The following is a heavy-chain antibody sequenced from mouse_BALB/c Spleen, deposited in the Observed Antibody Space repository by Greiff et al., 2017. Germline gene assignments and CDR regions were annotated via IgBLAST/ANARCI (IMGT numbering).Heavy chain of an antibody. CDR1: GYTFTSYW. Sequence: LQQPGSELVRPGASVKLSCKASGYTFTSYWMHWVKQRPGQGLEWIGNIYPGSGSTNYDEKFKSKATLTVDTSSSTAYMQLSSLTSEDSAVYYCTRGRGRYVDYWGQGTTLTVSS. J-gene: IGHJ2*01. CDR2: IYPGSGST. V-gene: IGHV1S22*01. CDR3: TRGRGRYVDY.